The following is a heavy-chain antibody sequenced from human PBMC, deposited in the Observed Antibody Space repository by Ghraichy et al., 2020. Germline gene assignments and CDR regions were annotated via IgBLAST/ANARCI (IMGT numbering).Heavy chain of an antibody. CDR1: GFTFSSYE. J-gene: IGHJ1*01. CDR2: ISISGSTI. Sequence: GGSLRLSCAASGFTFSSYEMHWVRQAPGKGLEWVSYISISGSTIYYADSVKGRFTISRDNAQKSLFLQMNSLRAEDSALYYCARGDYGGGSPAYFQHWGQGTLPTVPS. CDR3: ARGDYGGGSPAYFQH. V-gene: IGHV3-48*03. D-gene: IGHD4-23*01.